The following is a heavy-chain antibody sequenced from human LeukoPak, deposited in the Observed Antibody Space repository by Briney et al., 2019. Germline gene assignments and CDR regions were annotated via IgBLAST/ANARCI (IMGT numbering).Heavy chain of an antibody. CDR1: GFTFDDYA. Sequence: GGSLRLSCAASGFTFDDYAMHWVRQAPGKGLEWVSGISWNSGSIGYADSVKGRFTISRDNAKNSLYLQMNSLRAEDTAVYYCARAMEIDYWGQGTLVTVSS. CDR3: ARAMEIDY. CDR2: ISWNSGSI. J-gene: IGHJ4*02. V-gene: IGHV3-9*01. D-gene: IGHD3-3*01.